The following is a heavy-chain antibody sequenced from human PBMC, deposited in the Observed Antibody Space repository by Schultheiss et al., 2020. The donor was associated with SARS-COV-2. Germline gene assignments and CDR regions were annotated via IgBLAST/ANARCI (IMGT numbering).Heavy chain of an antibody. CDR3: AKCDSSGLQGGYFDY. D-gene: IGHD3-22*01. CDR2: INHSGST. CDR1: GGSFSGYY. Sequence: SQTLSLTCAVYGGSFSGYYWSWIRQPPGKGLEWIGEINHSGSTNYNPSLKSRVTISVDTSKNQFSLKLSSVTAADTAVYYCAKCDSSGLQGGYFDYWGQGTLVTVSS. J-gene: IGHJ4*02. V-gene: IGHV4-34*01.